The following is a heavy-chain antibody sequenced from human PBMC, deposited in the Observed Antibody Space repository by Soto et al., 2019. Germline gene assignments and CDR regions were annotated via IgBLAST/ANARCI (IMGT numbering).Heavy chain of an antibody. J-gene: IGHJ5*02. CDR2: IHYSGNT. Sequence: QLQLQESGPGLVEPSETLSLTCTVSGGSISSSSYHWGWIRQPPGKGLEWIGSIHYSGNTYYNPSLKSRVSRPVDTSKYQFPLNLSSVTAADTALYYCARHGRDEAQSPNSWFDPWGQGTLVTVSS. CDR1: GGSISSSSYH. CDR3: ARHGRDEAQSPNSWFDP. V-gene: IGHV4-39*01.